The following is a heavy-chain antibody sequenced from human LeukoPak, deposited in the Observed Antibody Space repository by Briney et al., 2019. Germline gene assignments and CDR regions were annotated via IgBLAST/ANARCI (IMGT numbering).Heavy chain of an antibody. V-gene: IGHV3-23*01. CDR3: AKDRGRYYDSSGHYWGHYFDS. D-gene: IGHD3-22*01. Sequence: QAGGSLRLSCAASGFTFSSYAMSWVRQAPGKGLEWVSGISGSGGSTYYADSVKGRFTISRDNSKNALYLQMSSLRVEDTAVYYCAKDRGRYYDSSGHYWGHYFDSWGQGILVTVST. J-gene: IGHJ4*02. CDR1: GFTFSSYA. CDR2: ISGSGGST.